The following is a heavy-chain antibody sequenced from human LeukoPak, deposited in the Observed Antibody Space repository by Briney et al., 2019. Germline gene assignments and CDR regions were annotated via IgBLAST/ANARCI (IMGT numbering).Heavy chain of an antibody. D-gene: IGHD5/OR15-5a*01. Sequence: GGSLRLSCAASGFTFSDYYMSWIRQAPGKGLEWVSYISSSGTTRYYAGSVKGRFTISRDNAKNSLYLQMNSLRAEDTAVYYCAREEEYSVYEHFWGQGTLVTVSS. J-gene: IGHJ4*02. CDR1: GFTFSDYY. V-gene: IGHV3-11*01. CDR2: ISSSGTTR. CDR3: AREEEYSVYEHF.